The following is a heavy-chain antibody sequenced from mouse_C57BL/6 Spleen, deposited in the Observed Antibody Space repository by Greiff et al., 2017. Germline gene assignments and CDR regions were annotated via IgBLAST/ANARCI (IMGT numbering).Heavy chain of an antibody. J-gene: IGHJ3*01. D-gene: IGHD1-1*02. CDR3: ARSPGVAPIAY. CDR1: GYTFTSYW. V-gene: IGHV1-52*01. Sequence: QVQLKQPGAELVRPGSSVKLSCKASGYTFTSYWMHWVKQRPIQGLEWIGNIDPSDSETHYNQKFKDKATLTVDKSSSTAYMQLSSLTSEDSAVYYCARSPGVAPIAYWGQGTLVTVSA. CDR2: IDPSDSET.